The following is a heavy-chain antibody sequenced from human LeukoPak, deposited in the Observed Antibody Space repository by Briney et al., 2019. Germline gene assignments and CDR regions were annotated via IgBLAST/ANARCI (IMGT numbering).Heavy chain of an antibody. D-gene: IGHD6-19*01. V-gene: IGHV3-21*01. CDR2: ISSSSSYI. CDR1: GFTFSSNS. CDR3: ASGYSSALRYFDY. J-gene: IGHJ4*02. Sequence: GGSLRLSCAVSGFTFSSNSMNWVRQAPGKGLEWVSSISSSSSYIYYADSVKGRFTISRDNAKNSLYLQMNSLRDEDTAVYYCASGYSSALRYFDYWGQGTLVTVSS.